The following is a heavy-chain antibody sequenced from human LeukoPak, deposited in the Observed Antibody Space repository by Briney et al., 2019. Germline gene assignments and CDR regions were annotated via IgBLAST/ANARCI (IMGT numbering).Heavy chain of an antibody. J-gene: IGHJ3*02. CDR3: AKSGDYGDYGDLDAFDI. V-gene: IGHV3-23*01. CDR1: GFTFSSYA. D-gene: IGHD4-17*01. CDR2: ISGSGGST. Sequence: PGGSLRLSCAASGFTFSSYAMSWVHQAPGKGLEWVSAISGSGGSTYYADSVKGRFTISRDNSKNTLYLQMNSLRAEDTAVYYCAKSGDYGDYGDLDAFDIWGQGTMVTVSS.